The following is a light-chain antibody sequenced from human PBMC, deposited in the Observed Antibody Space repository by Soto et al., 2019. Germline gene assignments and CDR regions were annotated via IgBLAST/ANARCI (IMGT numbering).Light chain of an antibody. CDR1: QSVSSNY. Sequence: VVSLYQGTLSLSPGASATLSCRPSQSVSSNYLAWYQQKPGQAPRLLIYDASNRATGIPARFSGSGSGTDFTLTISSLQPEDFTVYRSPHPRNRPSPFGQVT. V-gene: IGKV3-11*01. CDR3: PHPRNRPSP. CDR2: DAS. J-gene: IGKJ1*01.